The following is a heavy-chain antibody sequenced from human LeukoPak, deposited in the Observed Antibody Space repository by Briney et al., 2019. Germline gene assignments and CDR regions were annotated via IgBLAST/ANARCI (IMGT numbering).Heavy chain of an antibody. Sequence: SETLSLTCTVSGGSISGYYWSWIRQPPGKGLEWIGYIYNSGSINYNPSLKSRVTTSVDTSKKHFSLKLSSVTAADTAVTYCASLRITGGHYYQHGLDVWGQGTTVTVSS. D-gene: IGHD2-8*02. V-gene: IGHV4-59*08. CDR3: ASLRITGGHYYQHGLDV. CDR2: IYNSGSI. CDR1: GGSISGYY. J-gene: IGHJ6*02.